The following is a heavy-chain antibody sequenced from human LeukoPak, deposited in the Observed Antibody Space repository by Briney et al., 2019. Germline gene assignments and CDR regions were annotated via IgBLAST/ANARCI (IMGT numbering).Heavy chain of an antibody. V-gene: IGHV3-21*01. CDR2: ISSSSSYI. Sequence: GGSLRLSCAAPGFTFSSYSMNWVRQAPGKGLEWVSSISSSSSYIYYADSVKGRFTISRDNAKNSLYLQMNSLRAEDTAVYYCARGGDGYNNVDYWGQGTLVTVSP. J-gene: IGHJ4*02. CDR3: ARGGDGYNNVDY. CDR1: GFTFSSYS. D-gene: IGHD5-24*01.